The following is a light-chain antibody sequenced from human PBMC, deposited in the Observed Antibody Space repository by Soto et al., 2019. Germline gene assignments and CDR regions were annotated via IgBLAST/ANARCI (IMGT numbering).Light chain of an antibody. J-gene: IGKJ2*01. V-gene: IGKV3-20*01. Sequence: EIVLTQSPGTLSLSPGERATLSCRASQSVTGTNLAWYQQKPGQAPRLLIYSASSRPPGIPDSFSGSGSGTDFTLTINILEPEDFAVYYCQLYGSSPYTFGQGTKLEIK. CDR2: SAS. CDR1: QSVTGTN. CDR3: QLYGSSPYT.